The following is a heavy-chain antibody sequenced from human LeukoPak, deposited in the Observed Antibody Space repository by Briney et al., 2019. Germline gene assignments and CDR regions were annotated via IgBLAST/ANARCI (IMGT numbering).Heavy chain of an antibody. J-gene: IGHJ3*02. CDR2: IQSDGTIK. Sequence: PGGSLRLSCAASGFTFSNYGMHWVRQAPGKGLEWLAFIQSDGTIKFHADSVKGRFTISRDNAKNSVSLQMNSLRAEDTAVYYCARGEGGIVGARGAAFDIWGQGTMVTVSS. D-gene: IGHD1-26*01. V-gene: IGHV3-30*02. CDR1: GFTFSNYG. CDR3: ARGEGGIVGARGAAFDI.